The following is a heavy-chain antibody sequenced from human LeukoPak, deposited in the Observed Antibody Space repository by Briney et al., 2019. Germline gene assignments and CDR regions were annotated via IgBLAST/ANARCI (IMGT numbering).Heavy chain of an antibody. J-gene: IGHJ4*02. Sequence: GGSLRLSCAASGFTFSGSALHWVRQAPGKGLEWGVRIRSKGNSYATEYAASVKGRFSISRDDSNNTAYLQMNSLNSEDTAVYYCSRRADYGDTTSDYWGQGTLVTVSS. CDR1: GFTFSGSA. V-gene: IGHV3-73*01. CDR3: SRRADYGDTTSDY. D-gene: IGHD4/OR15-4a*01. CDR2: IRSKGNSYAT.